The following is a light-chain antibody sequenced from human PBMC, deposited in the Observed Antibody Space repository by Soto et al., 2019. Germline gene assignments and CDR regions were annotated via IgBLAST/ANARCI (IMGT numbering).Light chain of an antibody. CDR1: SSDVGDYKY. CDR2: DVN. J-gene: IGLJ2*01. Sequence: QSALTQPASVSGSPGQSITISCTGTSSDVGDYKYVSWYQQHPGQAPKLMIFDVNNRPLGVSDRFSGSKSGNTASLTISGLQADDEADYYGSSYTNTGPLYVVFGGGTKLTVL. CDR3: SSYTNTGPLYVV. V-gene: IGLV2-14*01.